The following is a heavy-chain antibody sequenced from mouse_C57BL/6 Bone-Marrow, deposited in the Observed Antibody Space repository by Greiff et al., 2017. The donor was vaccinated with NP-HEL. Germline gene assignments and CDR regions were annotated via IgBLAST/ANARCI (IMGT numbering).Heavy chain of an antibody. CDR1: GFTFSDYG. V-gene: IGHV5-15*01. CDR3: ARHCGVYWYFDV. J-gene: IGHJ1*03. CDR2: ISNLAYSI. Sequence: EVKLVESGGGLVQPGGSLKLSCAASGFTFSDYGMAWVRQAPRTGPEWVAFISNLAYSIYYADTVTGRFTISRENAKNTLYLEMSSLRSEDTAMYYCARHCGVYWYFDVWGTGTTVTVSS.